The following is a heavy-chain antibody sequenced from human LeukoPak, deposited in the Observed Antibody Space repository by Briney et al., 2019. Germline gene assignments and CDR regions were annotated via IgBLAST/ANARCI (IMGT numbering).Heavy chain of an antibody. D-gene: IGHD3-22*01. J-gene: IGHJ4*02. CDR2: ISGSGGST. V-gene: IGHV3-23*01. Sequence: GGSLRLSCAASGFTFSDYYMSWIRQAPGKGLEWVSAISGSGGSTYYADSVKGRFTISRDNSKNTLYLQMNSLRAEDTAVYYCAKELHDSSGYLYYFDYWGQGTLVTVSS. CDR1: GFTFSDYY. CDR3: AKELHDSSGYLYYFDY.